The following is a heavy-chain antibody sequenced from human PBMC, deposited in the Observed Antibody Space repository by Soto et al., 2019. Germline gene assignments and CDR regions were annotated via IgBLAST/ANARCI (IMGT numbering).Heavy chain of an antibody. V-gene: IGHV3-48*02. CDR2: ITSKSTTI. Sequence: PGGSLRLSCAASGFTFTSYSMNWVRQAPGQGLEWVSYITSKSTTIKYADSVKGRFTVSRDNAKNSLYLQLNSLRDEDTAVYYCVKDFYCAGGSCFFDYWGPGTLVTVSS. CDR1: GFTFTSYS. CDR3: VKDFYCAGGSCFFDY. D-gene: IGHD2-15*01. J-gene: IGHJ4*02.